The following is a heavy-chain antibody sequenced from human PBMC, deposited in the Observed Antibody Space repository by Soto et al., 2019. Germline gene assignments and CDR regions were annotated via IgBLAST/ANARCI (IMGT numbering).Heavy chain of an antibody. Sequence: EVQVLESGGGLVQPGGSLRLSCTASGFTFSGYAMSWVRQAPGKGLEWVSAISGSGTSTYYADSVTGRFTISRDNSKNILYLQMNSLRAEDTAVFHCAKASGVTSPRYWYFDLWGRCTLVTVSS. CDR1: GFTFSGYA. J-gene: IGHJ2*01. V-gene: IGHV3-23*01. CDR2: ISGSGTST. D-gene: IGHD2-15*01. CDR3: AKASGVTSPRYWYFDL.